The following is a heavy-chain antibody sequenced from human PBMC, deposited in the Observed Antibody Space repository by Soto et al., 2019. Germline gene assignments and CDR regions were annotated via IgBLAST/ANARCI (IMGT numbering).Heavy chain of an antibody. Sequence: GAQRLSCAASGFTFSSYSMNWVRQAPGKGLECVSSISSSSSYIYYADSVTGRFTISRDNAKNSLYLQMNSLRAEYTAVYYCATYNHPRFDYWGQGTLVTVSS. CDR3: ATYNHPRFDY. CDR1: GFTFSSYS. V-gene: IGHV3-21*01. J-gene: IGHJ4*02. D-gene: IGHD1-1*01. CDR2: ISSSSSYI.